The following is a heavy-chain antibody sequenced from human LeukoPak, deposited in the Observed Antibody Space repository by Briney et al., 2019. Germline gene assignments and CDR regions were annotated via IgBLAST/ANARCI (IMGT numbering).Heavy chain of an antibody. J-gene: IGHJ6*04. CDR1: GGTFSSYA. CDR3: ARGLLWFGEYYYYYGMDV. CDR2: IIPIFGTA. Sequence: ASVKVSCKASGGTFSSYAISWVRQAPGQGLEWMGGIIPIFGTANYAQKFQGRVTITANKSTSTAYMELSSLRSEDTAVYYCARGLLWFGEYYYYYGMDVWGKGTTVTVSS. V-gene: IGHV1-69*06. D-gene: IGHD3-10*01.